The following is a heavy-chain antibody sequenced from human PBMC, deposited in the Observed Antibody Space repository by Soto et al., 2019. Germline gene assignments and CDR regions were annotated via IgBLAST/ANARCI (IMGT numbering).Heavy chain of an antibody. CDR1: GDSVSSNSAA. D-gene: IGHD6-13*01. J-gene: IGHJ5*02. CDR3: ARVEVAAPESTTGEWFDP. V-gene: IGHV6-1*01. Sequence: SQTLSLTCAISGDSVSSNSAAWNWIRQSPSRGLEWLGRTYYRSKWYNDYAVSVKSRITINPDTSKNQFSLQLNSVTPEDTAVYYCARVEVAAPESTTGEWFDPWGQGTMVTVYS. CDR2: TYYRSKWYN.